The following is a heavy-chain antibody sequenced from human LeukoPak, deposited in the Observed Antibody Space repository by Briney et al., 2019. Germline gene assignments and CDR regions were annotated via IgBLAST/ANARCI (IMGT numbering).Heavy chain of an antibody. Sequence: HPGGSLRLSCAASGFTFNRSWMNWVRQAPGKGLEWVANMDPSGSQKRYVDSVKGRFIISKDNPGASLYLDMYSLRAEDTATYYCAIWTSGNYWGQGTLVTVSS. D-gene: IGHD1-1*01. J-gene: IGHJ4*02. CDR2: MDPSGSQK. V-gene: IGHV3-7*01. CDR1: GFTFNRSW. CDR3: AIWTSGNY.